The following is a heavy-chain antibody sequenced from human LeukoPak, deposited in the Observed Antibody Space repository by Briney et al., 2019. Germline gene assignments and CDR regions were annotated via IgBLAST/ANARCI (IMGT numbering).Heavy chain of an antibody. CDR1: GGSFSGYY. CDR2: INHSGSI. Sequence: SETRSLTCAVYGGSFSGYYWGWIRQPPGKGLEWIGEINHSGSINYNPSLKSRVTISVDTSKNQFSLKLSSVTAADTAVYYCARLPGGLKYYYDSSGYYYPTVDAFDIWGQGTTVTVSS. D-gene: IGHD3-22*01. CDR3: ARLPGGLKYYYDSSGYYYPTVDAFDI. J-gene: IGHJ3*02. V-gene: IGHV4-34*01.